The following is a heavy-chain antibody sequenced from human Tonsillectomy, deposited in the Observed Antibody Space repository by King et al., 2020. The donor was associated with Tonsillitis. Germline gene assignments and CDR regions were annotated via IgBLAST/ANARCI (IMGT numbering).Heavy chain of an antibody. D-gene: IGHD3-10*01. J-gene: IGHJ4*02. CDR2: IKEDESRT. CDR1: GFTVSNYW. Sequence: VQLVESGGGLVQPGGSLRLSCAASGFTVSNYWMYWVRQAPGKGLVWVSRIKEDESRTSYADSVKGRFTISRDNAKNSVFLQMNSLRPEDTALYYCTRERYGGHDYWGPGTLVTVSS. V-gene: IGHV3-74*01. CDR3: TRERYGGHDY.